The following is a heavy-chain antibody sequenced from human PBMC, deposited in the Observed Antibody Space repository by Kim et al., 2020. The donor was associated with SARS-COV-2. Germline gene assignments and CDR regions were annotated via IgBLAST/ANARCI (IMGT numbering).Heavy chain of an antibody. Sequence: GGSLRLSCAASGFTFSSYAMSWVRQAPGKGLEWVSAISGSGGSTYYADSVKGRLTISRDNSKNTLYLQMNSLRAEDTAVYYCAKESLSGSYYKGDAFDIWGQGTMVTVSS. CDR2: ISGSGGST. V-gene: IGHV3-23*01. CDR3: AKESLSGSYYKGDAFDI. D-gene: IGHD1-26*01. CDR1: GFTFSSYA. J-gene: IGHJ3*02.